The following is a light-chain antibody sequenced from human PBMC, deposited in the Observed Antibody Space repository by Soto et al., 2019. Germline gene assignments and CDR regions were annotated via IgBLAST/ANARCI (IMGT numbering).Light chain of an antibody. V-gene: IGKV3-20*01. CDR3: QQYGSSPPRT. CDR1: QSVTNNY. J-gene: IGKJ1*01. CDR2: VSS. Sequence: EIALPQSPGTLSLSPGERATISCSASQSVTNNYLAWYQQKPGQAPKLLIYVSSSRATGIPDRFSGSGSGTDFTLTISRLEPEDFAVYYCQQYGSSPPRTFGQGTKVEIK.